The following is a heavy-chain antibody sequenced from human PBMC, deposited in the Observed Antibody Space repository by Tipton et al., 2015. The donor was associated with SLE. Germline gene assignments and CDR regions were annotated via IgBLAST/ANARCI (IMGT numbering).Heavy chain of an antibody. CDR3: ASPVGARAY. Sequence: TLSLTCTVSGGSISSSSYYWGWIRQPPGKGLEWIGSIYYRGSTYYNPSLKSRVPISVDTSKNQFSLKLSSVTAADTAVYYCASPVGARAYWGQGTLVTVSS. CDR1: GGSISSSSYY. J-gene: IGHJ4*02. D-gene: IGHD1-26*01. V-gene: IGHV4-39*07. CDR2: IYYRGST.